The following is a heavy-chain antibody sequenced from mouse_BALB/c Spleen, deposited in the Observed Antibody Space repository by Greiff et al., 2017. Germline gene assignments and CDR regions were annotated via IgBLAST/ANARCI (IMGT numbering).Heavy chain of an antibody. V-gene: IGHV5-6-4*01. CDR2: ISSGGSYT. J-gene: IGHJ2*01. D-gene: IGHD2-4*01. CDR3: TTMITTGCFDY. CDR1: GFTFSSYT. Sequence: EVKLMESGGGLVKPGGSLKLSCAASGFTFSSYTMSWVRQTPEKRLEWVATISSGGSYTYYPDSVKGRFTISRDNAKNTLYLQMSSLKSEDTAMYYCTTMITTGCFDYWGQGTTLTVSA.